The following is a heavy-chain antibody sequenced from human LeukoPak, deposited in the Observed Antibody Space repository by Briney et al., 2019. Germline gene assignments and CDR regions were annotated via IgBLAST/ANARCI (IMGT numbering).Heavy chain of an antibody. D-gene: IGHD3-10*01. Sequence: SETLSLTCTVSGGSISSYYWSWIRQPPGKGLEWIGYIYYSGSTHYNPSLKSRVTISVDTSKNQFSLKLSSVTAADTAVYYCARGIGTGVQHDAFDIWGQGTMVTVSS. J-gene: IGHJ3*02. CDR2: IYYSGST. CDR1: GGSISSYY. CDR3: ARGIGTGVQHDAFDI. V-gene: IGHV4-59*01.